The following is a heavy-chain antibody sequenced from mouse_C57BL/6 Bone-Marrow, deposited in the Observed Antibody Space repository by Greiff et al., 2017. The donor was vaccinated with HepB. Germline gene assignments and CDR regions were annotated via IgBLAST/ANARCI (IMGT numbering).Heavy chain of an antibody. V-gene: IGHV14-4*01. Sequence: VQLQQSGAELVRPGASVKLSCTASGFNIKDDYMHWVKQRPEQGLEWIGWIDPENGDTEYASKFQGKATITADTSSNTAYLQLSSLTSEYTAVYYCTTIITTVVAKDFDYWGQGTTLTVSS. D-gene: IGHD1-1*01. J-gene: IGHJ2*01. CDR3: TTIITTVVAKDFDY. CDR2: IDPENGDT. CDR1: GFNIKDDY.